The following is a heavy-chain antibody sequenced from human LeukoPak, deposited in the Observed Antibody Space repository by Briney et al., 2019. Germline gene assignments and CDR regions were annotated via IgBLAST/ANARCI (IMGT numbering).Heavy chain of an antibody. V-gene: IGHV3-21*01. CDR1: GFTFSSYS. CDR3: ARATDKYSSSWYLDY. Sequence: GGSLRLSCAASGFTFSSYSMNWVRQAPGKGLEWVSSISSSSSYIYYADSVKGRFTISRDNAKNSPYLQMNSLRAEDTAVYYCARATDKYSSSWYLDYWGQGTLVTVSS. D-gene: IGHD6-13*01. J-gene: IGHJ4*02. CDR2: ISSSSSYI.